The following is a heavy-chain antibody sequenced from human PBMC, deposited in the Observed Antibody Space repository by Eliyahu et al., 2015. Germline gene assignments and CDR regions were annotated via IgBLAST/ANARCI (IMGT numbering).Heavy chain of an antibody. J-gene: IGHJ3*02. D-gene: IGHD2-15*01. Sequence: QVQLVESGGGVVXPGRSXRLSXAAXGXTFXSYGMHWVRQAPGKGLEWVAVIWYDGSNKYYADSVKGRFTISRDNSKNTLYLQMNSLRAEDTAVYYCASQIFSDAFDIWGQGTMVTVSS. V-gene: IGHV3-33*01. CDR2: IWYDGSNK. CDR1: GXTFXSYG. CDR3: ASQIFSDAFDI.